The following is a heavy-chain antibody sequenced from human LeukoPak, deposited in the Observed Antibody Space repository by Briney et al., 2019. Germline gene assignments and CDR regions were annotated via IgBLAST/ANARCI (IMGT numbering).Heavy chain of an antibody. CDR1: GDSVSSNSAA. J-gene: IGHJ3*02. V-gene: IGHV6-1*01. D-gene: IGHD6-19*01. CDR2: TYYRSKWYN. Sequence: SQTLSLTCVISGDSVSSNSAAWNWIRQSPSRGLEWLGRTYYRSKWYNDYAVSVKSRITINPDTSKNQFSLQLNSVTPEDTAVYYCARDHSRIAVAGTPNAFDIWGQGTMVTVSS. CDR3: ARDHSRIAVAGTPNAFDI.